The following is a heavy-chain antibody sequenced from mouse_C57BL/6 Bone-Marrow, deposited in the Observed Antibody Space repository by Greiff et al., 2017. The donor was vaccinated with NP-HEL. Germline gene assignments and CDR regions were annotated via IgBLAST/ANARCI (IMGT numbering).Heavy chain of an antibody. Sequence: DVKLVESGGGLVQPGGSLSLSCAASGFTFTDYYMSWVRQPPGKALEWLGFIRNKANGYTTEYSASVKGRFTISRDNSQSILYLQMNALRAEDSATYYCARWDGYYYAMDYWGQGTSVTVSS. J-gene: IGHJ4*01. CDR1: GFTFTDYY. CDR3: ARWDGYYYAMDY. CDR2: IRNKANGYTT. V-gene: IGHV7-3*01. D-gene: IGHD2-3*01.